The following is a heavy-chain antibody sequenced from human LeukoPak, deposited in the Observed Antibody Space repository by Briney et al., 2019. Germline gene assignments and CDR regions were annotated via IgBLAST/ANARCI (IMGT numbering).Heavy chain of an antibody. D-gene: IGHD6-13*01. V-gene: IGHV3-23*01. J-gene: IGHJ3*02. CDR3: AKDRSRAAVGHDAYDI. CDR2: IGGSDTST. CDR1: GFTFSRYA. Sequence: GGSLRLSCAASGFTFSRYAMSWVRQAPGKGLEWVSGIGGSDTSTYSAATVKGRFTISRDNSKNTLYVQMNSLRADDTAVYYCAKDRSRAAVGHDAYDIWGQGTMVTVSS.